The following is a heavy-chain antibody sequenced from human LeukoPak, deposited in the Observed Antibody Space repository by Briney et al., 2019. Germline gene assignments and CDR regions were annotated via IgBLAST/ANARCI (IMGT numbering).Heavy chain of an antibody. V-gene: IGHV3-30*02. J-gene: IGHJ4*02. D-gene: IGHD3-10*01. CDR2: IQYDGSKK. Sequence: GGSLRLSCVASGFTFSSNGMHWVRQAPGKGLEWVTFIQYDGSKKYYADSVKGRFTISRDNSKNTLYLEMNSLRAEDTAVYYCAKDIGSYYDYWGQGVLVTVSS. CDR1: GFTFSSNG. CDR3: AKDIGSYYDY.